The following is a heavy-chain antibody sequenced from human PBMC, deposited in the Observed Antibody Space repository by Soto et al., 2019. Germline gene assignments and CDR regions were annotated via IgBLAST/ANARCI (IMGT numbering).Heavy chain of an antibody. CDR3: ARDPTPDYYGSGSYYNETNWFDP. J-gene: IGHJ5*02. CDR2: ISSSSSYI. CDR1: GFTFSSYS. V-gene: IGHV3-21*01. D-gene: IGHD3-10*01. Sequence: GGSHRLSCAASGFTFSSYSMNWDRQAPGKGLEWVSSISSSSSYIYYADSVKGRFTISRDNAKNSLYLQMNSLRAEDTAVYYCARDPTPDYYGSGSYYNETNWFDPWGQGTLVTVSS.